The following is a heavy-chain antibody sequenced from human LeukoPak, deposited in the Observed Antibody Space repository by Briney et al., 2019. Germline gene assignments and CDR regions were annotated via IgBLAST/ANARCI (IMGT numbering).Heavy chain of an antibody. D-gene: IGHD3-22*01. Sequence: SETLSLTCTVSGGSISSSSYYWGWIRQPPGKGLEWIGSIYYSGSTYYNPSLKSRVTIPVDTSKNQYSLKLSSVTAADTAVYYCARLSTMIVVELHFDYWGQGTLVTVSS. CDR3: ARLSTMIVVELHFDY. CDR1: GGSISSSSYY. V-gene: IGHV4-39*01. J-gene: IGHJ4*02. CDR2: IYYSGST.